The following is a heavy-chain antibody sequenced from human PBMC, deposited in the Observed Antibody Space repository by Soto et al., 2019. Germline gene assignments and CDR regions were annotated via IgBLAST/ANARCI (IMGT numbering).Heavy chain of an antibody. CDR3: AIGTRNSWTCDF. CDR1: GGTFSNYA. Sequence: QVQVVQSGAEVKKPGSSVKVYCKASGGTFSNYAISWVRQAPGHGLEWVGGIIPLTETPVYAQTVQGRLTITADEITSAAYMELSSLRSDDTAVYDCAIGTRNSWTCDFWGQGTLVTGSS. V-gene: IGHV1-69*01. D-gene: IGHD6-13*01. CDR2: IIPLTETP. J-gene: IGHJ4*02.